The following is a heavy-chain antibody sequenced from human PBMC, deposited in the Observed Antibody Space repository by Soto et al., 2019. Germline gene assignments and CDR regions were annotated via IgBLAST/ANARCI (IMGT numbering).Heavy chain of an antibody. CDR3: ARDPSIVATTGTYYYYYGMDV. CDR1: GGSISSSSYY. CDR2: IYYSGST. D-gene: IGHD5-12*01. V-gene: IGHV4-39*01. J-gene: IGHJ6*02. Sequence: PSETLSLTCTVAGGSISSSSYYWGWIRQPPGKGLEWLGSIYYSGSTYYNPSLKSRVTISVDTSKNQFSLKLSSVTAADTAVYYCARDPSIVATTGTYYYYYGMDVWGQGTTVTVSS.